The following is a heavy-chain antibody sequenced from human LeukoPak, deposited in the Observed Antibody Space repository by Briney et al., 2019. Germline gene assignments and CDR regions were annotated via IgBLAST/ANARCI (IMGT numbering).Heavy chain of an antibody. V-gene: IGHV3-30*18. J-gene: IGHJ4*02. CDR3: AKASKGYQAAFDY. CDR1: GFTFSSYG. D-gene: IGHD2-2*01. CDR2: ISYDGSNK. Sequence: GGSLRLSCAASGFTFSSYGMHWVRQAPGKGLEWVAVISYDGSNKYYADSVKGRFTISRDNSKNTLYLQMNSLRAEDTAVYHCAKASKGYQAAFDYWGQGTLVTVSS.